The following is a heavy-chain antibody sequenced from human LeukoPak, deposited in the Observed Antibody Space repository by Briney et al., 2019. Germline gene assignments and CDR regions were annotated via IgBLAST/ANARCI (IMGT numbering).Heavy chain of an antibody. CDR2: IIPIFGTA. CDR3: ARETMRYCSSTSCYKGEFDY. CDR1: GGTFSSYA. V-gene: IGHV1-69*13. J-gene: IGHJ4*02. Sequence: SVKVSCKASGGTFSSYAISWVRQAPGQGLEWMGGIIPIFGTANCAQKFQGRVTITADESTSTAYMELSSLRSEDTAVYYCARETMRYCSSTSCYKGEFDYWGQGTLVTASS. D-gene: IGHD2-2*02.